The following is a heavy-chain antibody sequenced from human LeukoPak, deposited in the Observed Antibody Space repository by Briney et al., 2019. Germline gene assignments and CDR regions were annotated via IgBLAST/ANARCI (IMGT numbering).Heavy chain of an antibody. D-gene: IGHD3-10*01. J-gene: IGHJ6*03. CDR3: ARIYYRRSDYHYYYVDV. CDR1: GYTFTSYD. CDR2: MNPNSGNT. V-gene: IGHV1-8*01. Sequence: GASVKVSCKASGYTFTSYDINWVRQAPGQGLEWVGWMNPNSGNTGSAQKVQGRITITMNTSISTAYMELSSLRSEDTAVYYCARIYYRRSDYHYYYVDVWGEGTTVTVSS.